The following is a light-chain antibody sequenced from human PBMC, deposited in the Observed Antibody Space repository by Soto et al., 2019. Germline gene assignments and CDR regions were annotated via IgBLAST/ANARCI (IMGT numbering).Light chain of an antibody. CDR1: QSVTVNY. CDR3: QQYSRAPLT. V-gene: IGKV3-20*01. Sequence: EIVLTQSPATLSLSPGERATLSCRASQSVTVNYLAWYQQKPGQAPRLVISGASSRTSGIPDRFSASGSGTDFTLTISRLEPEDFAVYYCQQYSRAPLTFGQGTKVEIK. CDR2: GAS. J-gene: IGKJ1*01.